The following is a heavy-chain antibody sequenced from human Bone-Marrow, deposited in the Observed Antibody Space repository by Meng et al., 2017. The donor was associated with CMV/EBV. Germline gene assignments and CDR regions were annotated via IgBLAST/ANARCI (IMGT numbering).Heavy chain of an antibody. CDR1: GYTFTSYG. V-gene: IGHV1-18*01. Sequence: QVQLVQSGAEVKKPGASVKVSCTASGYTFTSYGISWVRQAPGQGLEWVGWISAYNGDTNYAQKLQGRVTMTTDTSTNSAYMELRSLRSDDTAVYYCARGPSGSYFRPFDYWGQGTLVTVSS. CDR3: ARGPSGSYFRPFDY. D-gene: IGHD1-26*01. J-gene: IGHJ4*02. CDR2: ISAYNGDT.